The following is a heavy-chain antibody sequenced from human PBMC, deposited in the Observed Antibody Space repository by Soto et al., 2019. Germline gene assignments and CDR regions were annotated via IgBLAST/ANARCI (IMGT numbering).Heavy chain of an antibody. CDR2: IYYIGST. CDR1: GGSISSYY. CDR3: ARNNGRENYYVSSGYWYYFDY. D-gene: IGHD3-22*01. V-gene: IGHV4-59*01. Sequence: QVQLQESGPGLVKPSETLSLTCTVSGGSISSYYWSWIRQPPGKGLEWIGYIYYIGSTNYNPALTIRVPISVHTSTNPFSLKLSSVTAADTAVYYCARNNGRENYYVSSGYWYYFDYCGQGTLVTVSS. J-gene: IGHJ4*02.